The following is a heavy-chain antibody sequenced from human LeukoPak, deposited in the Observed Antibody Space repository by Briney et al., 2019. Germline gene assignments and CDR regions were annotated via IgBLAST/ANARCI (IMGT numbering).Heavy chain of an antibody. CDR2: ISGGGDST. CDR3: AKTGAGGWSNWFDP. D-gene: IGHD6-19*01. Sequence: GGSLRLSCAASGFTVSNNCMTWVRQAPGKELEWVSVISGGGDSTYYADSVKGRFTISRDNSKNTLYLQMNGLRAEDTAIYYCAKTGAGGWSNWFDPWGQGTLVTVSS. CDR1: GFTVSNNC. J-gene: IGHJ5*02. V-gene: IGHV3-23*01.